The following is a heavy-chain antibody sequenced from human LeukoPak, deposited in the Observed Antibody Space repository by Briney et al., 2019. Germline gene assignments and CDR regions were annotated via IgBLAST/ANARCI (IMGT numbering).Heavy chain of an antibody. CDR1: GGSISSSSYY. V-gene: IGHV4-39*01. J-gene: IGHJ4*02. D-gene: IGHD3-10*01. CDR3: ARLASGVGY. Sequence: SETLSLTCTVSGGSISSSSYYWGWIRQPPGKGLEWIGSIYYSGSTYYNPSLKSRVTISVDTSKNQFSLKLSSVTAADTAVYYCARLASGVGYWGQGTLVTVSS. CDR2: IYYSGST.